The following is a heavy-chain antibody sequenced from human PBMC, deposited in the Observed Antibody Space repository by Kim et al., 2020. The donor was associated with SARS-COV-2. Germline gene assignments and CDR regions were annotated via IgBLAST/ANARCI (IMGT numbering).Heavy chain of an antibody. J-gene: IGHJ6*02. V-gene: IGHV3-9*01. CDR2: ISWNSGSI. CDR3: AKDTAHGDYGDYRDNSYYYYYYGMDV. CDR1: GFTFDDYA. D-gene: IGHD4-17*01. Sequence: GGSLRLSCAASGFTFDDYAMHWVRQAPGKGLEWVSGISWNSGSIGYADSVKGRFTISRDNAKNSLYLQMNSLRAEDTALYYCAKDTAHGDYGDYRDNSYYYYYYGMDVWGQGTTVTVSS.